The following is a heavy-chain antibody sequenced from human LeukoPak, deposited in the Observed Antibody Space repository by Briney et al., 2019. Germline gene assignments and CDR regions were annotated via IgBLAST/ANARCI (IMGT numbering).Heavy chain of an antibody. D-gene: IGHD3-22*01. J-gene: IGHJ4*02. CDR3: ARGDEITMIVDH. Sequence: GGSLRLSCAASGFTFSSYAMSWVRQAPGKGLEWVSAISGSGGSTYYADSVKGRFTISRDNSKNTLYLQMNSLRAEDTAVYYCARGDEITMIVDHWGQGTLVTVSS. CDR1: GFTFSSYA. CDR2: ISGSGGST. V-gene: IGHV3-23*01.